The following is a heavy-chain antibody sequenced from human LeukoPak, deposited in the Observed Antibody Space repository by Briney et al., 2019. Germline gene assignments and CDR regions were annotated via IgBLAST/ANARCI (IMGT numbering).Heavy chain of an antibody. CDR3: ATLPLDCSSTSCYV. J-gene: IGHJ4*02. V-gene: IGHV1-24*01. D-gene: IGHD2-2*01. CDR1: GYTLTELS. CDR2: FGPEDGET. Sequence: ASVKVSCKVSGYTLTELSMHWVRQAPGKGLEWMGGFGPEDGETIYAQKFQGRVTMTEDTSTDTAYMELSSLRPEDTAVYYCATLPLDCSSTSCYVWGQGTLVTVSS.